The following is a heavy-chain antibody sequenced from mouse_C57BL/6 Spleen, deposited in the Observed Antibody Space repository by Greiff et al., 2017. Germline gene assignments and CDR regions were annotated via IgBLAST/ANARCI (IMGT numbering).Heavy chain of an antibody. CDR3: TQLGPYYYAMDY. Sequence: EVQLVESGGGLVQPGGSMKLSCAASGFTFSDAWMDWVRQSPEKGLEWVAEIRNKANNHTTYYAESVKGRFTISRDDSKSSVYLQMNSLRAEDTGIYYCTQLGPYYYAMDYWGQGTSVTVSS. V-gene: IGHV6-6*01. CDR1: GFTFSDAW. J-gene: IGHJ4*01. D-gene: IGHD4-1*02. CDR2: IRNKANNHTT.